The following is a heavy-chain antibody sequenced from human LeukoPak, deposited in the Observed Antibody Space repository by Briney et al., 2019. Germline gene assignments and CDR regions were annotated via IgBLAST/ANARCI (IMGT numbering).Heavy chain of an antibody. CDR3: ARQGSEIDY. CDR1: GFTLSHYY. Sequence: PGGSLRLSCAASGFTLSHYYMTWLRQAPGKGLEWLSCISSSGDTIYYADSVKGRFTVPRDNAENSLYLQMNSLRAEETAMYYCARQGSEIDYWGQGTLVTVSS. V-gene: IGHV3-11*01. J-gene: IGHJ4*02. CDR2: ISSSGDTI.